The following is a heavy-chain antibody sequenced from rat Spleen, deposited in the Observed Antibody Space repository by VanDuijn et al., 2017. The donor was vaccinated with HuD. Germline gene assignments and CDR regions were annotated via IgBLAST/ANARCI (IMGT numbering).Heavy chain of an antibody. Sequence: EVQLVESDGGLVQPGRSLKLSCAASGFTFSDYYMAWVRQAPTKGLEWVATISYDGSKTYYRDSVKGRFTISRDNARNTLNLHIDILRSEDTAIYYCTRRGYLSDWYFDFWGPGTMVTVSS. CDR2: ISYDGSKT. J-gene: IGHJ1*01. CDR1: GFTFSDYY. D-gene: IGHD4-4*01. V-gene: IGHV5-29*01. CDR3: TRRGYLSDWYFDF.